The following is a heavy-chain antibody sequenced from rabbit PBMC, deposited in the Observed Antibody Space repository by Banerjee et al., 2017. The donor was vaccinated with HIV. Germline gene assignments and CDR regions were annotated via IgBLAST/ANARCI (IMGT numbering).Heavy chain of an antibody. CDR1: GIDFSSYYY. V-gene: IGHV1S40*01. D-gene: IGHD8-1*01. Sequence: QSLEESGGDLVKPGASLTLTCTASGIDFSSYYYMIWVRQAPGKGLEWIGCIVTGDGNTYYASWAKGRFTISKTSSTTVTLQMTSLTAADTATYFCARGNSGSIYYMWNLWGPGTLVTVS. CDR3: ARGNSGSIYYMWNL. CDR2: IVTGDGNT. J-gene: IGHJ4*01.